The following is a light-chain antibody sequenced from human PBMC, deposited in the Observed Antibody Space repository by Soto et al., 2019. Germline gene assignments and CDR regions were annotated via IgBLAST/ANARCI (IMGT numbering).Light chain of an antibody. CDR2: DAS. CDR1: QSVGSN. Sequence: EIVLTHSPATLSVSPGERATLSCRASQSVGSNLAWYQQRPGQPPRLLIYDASTSATDIPARFSGGGSGTEFTLTISARECKEVAVYDCQQSNSWPYTLGQVTKLQLK. V-gene: IGKV3-15*01. J-gene: IGKJ2*01. CDR3: QQSNSWPYT.